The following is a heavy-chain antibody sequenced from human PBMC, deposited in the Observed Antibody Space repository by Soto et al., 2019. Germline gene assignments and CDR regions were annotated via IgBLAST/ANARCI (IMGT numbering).Heavy chain of an antibody. CDR2: IKSRALGGTT. Sequence: GGSLRLPWAGVGVPISKAGRNWVRHVHGKGLEWVGRIKSRALGGTTDFAAPVRGRFAITRDDSRNVAYMQMNSLHTEDTAVYYCTTDSYSSMVVVRFDYWGHGSLVTVSS. D-gene: IGHD2-15*01. CDR1: GVPISKAG. CDR3: TTDSYSSMVVVRFDY. J-gene: IGHJ4*01. V-gene: IGHV3-15*07.